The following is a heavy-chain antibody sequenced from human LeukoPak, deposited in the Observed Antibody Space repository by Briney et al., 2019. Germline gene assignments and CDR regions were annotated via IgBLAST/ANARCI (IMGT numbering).Heavy chain of an antibody. J-gene: IGHJ4*02. CDR1: GFTFSSYA. CDR3: ARRRRAYYDSSGYYYFDY. CDR2: ISGSGGST. D-gene: IGHD3-22*01. V-gene: IGHV3-23*01. Sequence: GGSLRLSCAASGFTFSSYAMSWVRQAPGKGLEWVSAISGSGGSTYYADSVKGRFTISRDNSKNTLYLQMNSLRAEDTALYYCARRRRAYYDSSGYYYFDYWGQGTLVTVSS.